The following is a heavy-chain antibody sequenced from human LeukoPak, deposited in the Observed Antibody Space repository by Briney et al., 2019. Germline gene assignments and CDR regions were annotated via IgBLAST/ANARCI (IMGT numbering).Heavy chain of an antibody. Sequence: GSSVKLSCKASGGTFSSYAISWVRQAPGQGLEWMGGIIPIFGTANYAQKFQGRVTITADKSTSTAYMELSSLRSEDTAVYYCAREGGSGSYLDYWGQGTLVTVSS. D-gene: IGHD3-10*01. CDR3: AREGGSGSYLDY. J-gene: IGHJ4*02. CDR1: GGTFSSYA. V-gene: IGHV1-69*06. CDR2: IIPIFGTA.